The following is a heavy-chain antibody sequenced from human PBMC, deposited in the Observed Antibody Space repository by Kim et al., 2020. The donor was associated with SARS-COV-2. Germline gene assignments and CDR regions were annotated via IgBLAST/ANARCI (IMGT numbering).Heavy chain of an antibody. CDR1: GFTFDYYA. V-gene: IGHV3-23*01. Sequence: GGSLRLSCAASGFTFDYYAMSWVRQAPGKGLEWVSAISGSGAGTYSAASVKGRFTISRDNSKNTLYLQMNSLRVEDTAVYHCAKSRAHLHYYYFYDMD. J-gene: IGHJ6*03. D-gene: IGHD6-6*01. CDR3: AKSRAHLHYYYFYDMD. CDR2: ISGSGAGT.